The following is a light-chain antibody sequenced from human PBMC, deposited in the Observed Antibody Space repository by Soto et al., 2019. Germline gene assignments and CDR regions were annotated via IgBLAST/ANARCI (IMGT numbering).Light chain of an antibody. J-gene: IGKJ5*01. CDR3: QQRSNWPPT. V-gene: IGKV3-11*01. Sequence: EIVLTLSPATLSLTPGERATLSCRASQSVSSYLAWYQQKPGQAPRLLIYDASDRATGIPARFSGSGSGTDFTLTISSLEPEDFAVYYCQQRSNWPPTFGQGTLLEI. CDR2: DAS. CDR1: QSVSSY.